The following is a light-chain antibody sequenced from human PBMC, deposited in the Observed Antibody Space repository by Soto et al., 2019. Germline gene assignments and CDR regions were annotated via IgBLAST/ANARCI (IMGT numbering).Light chain of an antibody. Sequence: EIVMTQSPATLSVSPGDRATLSCRASQSVSSNLAWYQQKPGQAPRLLIYGASTRATGIPSRFSGSGAGTEFTLTISSLQSEDFAVYYCQQYNNWPPAHTFGGGKKGEVK. V-gene: IGKV3-15*01. CDR3: QQYNNWPPAHT. CDR1: QSVSSN. J-gene: IGKJ4*01. CDR2: GAS.